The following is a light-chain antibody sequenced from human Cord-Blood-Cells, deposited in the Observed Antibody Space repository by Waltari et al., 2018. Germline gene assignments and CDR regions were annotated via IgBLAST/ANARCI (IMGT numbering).Light chain of an antibody. CDR1: QSVSIN. CDR3: QQYNNWPWT. Sequence: EIVMTQSPATLSVSPGERATLSCRASQSVSINLAWYQQNPGQAPRLLIYGASTRATGIPARFSGSGSGTEFTLTISSLHSEDFAVYYCQQYNNWPWTFGQGTKVEIK. J-gene: IGKJ1*01. CDR2: GAS. V-gene: IGKV3-15*01.